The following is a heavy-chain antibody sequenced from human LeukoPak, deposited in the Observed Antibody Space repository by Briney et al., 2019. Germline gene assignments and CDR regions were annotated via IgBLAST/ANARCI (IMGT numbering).Heavy chain of an antibody. V-gene: IGHV4-30-4*01. CDR3: ARLYYDILTGSPNWFDP. D-gene: IGHD3-9*01. CDR1: GGSISSVDYY. Sequence: PSETLSLTCTVSGGSISSVDYYWGWIRQPPGTGLEWIGYIYYSGSTYYNPSLKSRVTISVNTSQNQFSLKLSSVTAADTAVYYCARLYYDILTGSPNWFDPWGQGTLVTVSS. J-gene: IGHJ5*02. CDR2: IYYSGST.